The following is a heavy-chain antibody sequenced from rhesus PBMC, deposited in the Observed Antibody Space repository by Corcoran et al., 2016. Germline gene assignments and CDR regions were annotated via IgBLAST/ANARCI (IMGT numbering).Heavy chain of an antibody. CDR3: ARDTGTWNGGY. J-gene: IGHJ4*01. CDR1: GVSFRRSY. Sequence: QVQLQESGPGLVKPSETLSLTCAVSGVSFRRSYWGWIRQPPGKGLEWIGESNGKSGITKYNPALKRRVTISKDASKNQVFLNLNSVTAADTAVYYCARDTGTWNGGYWGQGVLVTVSS. CDR2: SNGKSGIT. D-gene: IGHD1-38*01. V-gene: IGHV4-80*01.